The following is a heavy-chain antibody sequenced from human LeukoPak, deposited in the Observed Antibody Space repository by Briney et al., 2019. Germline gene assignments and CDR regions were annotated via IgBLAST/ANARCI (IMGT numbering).Heavy chain of an antibody. CDR1: GYTFTSYD. Sequence: GASVKVSCKASGYTFTSYDINWVRQATGQGLEWMGWMNPNGGNTGYAQKFQGRVTMTRSTSISTAYMELSSLRSEDTAVYYCARGGYDILTGYPDYWGQGTLVTVSS. J-gene: IGHJ4*02. D-gene: IGHD3-9*01. CDR2: MNPNGGNT. CDR3: ARGGYDILTGYPDY. V-gene: IGHV1-8*01.